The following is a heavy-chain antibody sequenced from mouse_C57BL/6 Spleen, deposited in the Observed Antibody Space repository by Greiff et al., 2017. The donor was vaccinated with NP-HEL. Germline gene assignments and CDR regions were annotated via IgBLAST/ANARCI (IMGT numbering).Heavy chain of an antibody. J-gene: IGHJ2*01. V-gene: IGHV3-6*01. CDR2: ISYDGSN. CDR1: GYSITSGYY. CDR3: ARYYGSSYGVDY. D-gene: IGHD1-1*01. Sequence: DVKLVESGPGLVKPSQSLSLTCSVTGYSITSGYYWNWIRQFPGNKLEWMGYISYDGSNNYNPSLKNRISITRDTSKNQFFLKLNSVTTEDTATYYCARYYGSSYGVDYWGQGTTLTVSS.